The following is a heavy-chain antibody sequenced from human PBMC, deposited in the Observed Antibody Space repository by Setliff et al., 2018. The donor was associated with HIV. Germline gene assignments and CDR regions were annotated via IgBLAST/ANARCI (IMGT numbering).Heavy chain of an antibody. CDR1: GFTFSSYG. D-gene: IGHD3-10*01. CDR2: IPSDGGNK. Sequence: GGSLRLSCAASGFTFSSYGMHWVRQAPGRGLEWVAFIPSDGGNKYYADSVKGRFTISRDNSKNTLYLQMHSLRAGDSAVYYCANPALNYYGSRINVFDIWGQGTMVTVSS. J-gene: IGHJ3*02. CDR3: ANPALNYYGSRINVFDI. V-gene: IGHV3-30*02.